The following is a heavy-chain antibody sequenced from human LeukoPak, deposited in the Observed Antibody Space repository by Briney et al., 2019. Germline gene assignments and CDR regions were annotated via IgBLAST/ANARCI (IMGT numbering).Heavy chain of an antibody. D-gene: IGHD2-2*01. CDR2: ISSGGTTI. CDR3: TRGLVV. Sequence: GGSLRLSCAASGVTFSEYEMNWVRRAPGKGLEWVSDISSGGTTIFYADSVKGRFTISRDNAKNSLYLQMNSLRDEDTAIYYCTRGLVVWGQGALVTVSS. V-gene: IGHV3-48*03. J-gene: IGHJ4*02. CDR1: GVTFSEYE.